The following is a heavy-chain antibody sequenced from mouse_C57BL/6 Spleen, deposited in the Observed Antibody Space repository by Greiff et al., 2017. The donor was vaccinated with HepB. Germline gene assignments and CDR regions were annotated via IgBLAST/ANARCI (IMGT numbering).Heavy chain of an antibody. CDR2: INPNNGGT. D-gene: IGHD2-1*01. V-gene: IGHV1-26*01. J-gene: IGHJ4*01. CDR3: VYGNYDYAMDY. CDR1: GYTFTDYY. Sequence: EVQLQQSGPELVKPGASVKISCKASGYTFTDYYMNWVKQSHGKSLEWIGDINPNNGGTSYNQKFKGKATLTVDKSSSTAYMELRSLTSEDSAVYYCVYGNYDYAMDYWGQGTSVTVSS.